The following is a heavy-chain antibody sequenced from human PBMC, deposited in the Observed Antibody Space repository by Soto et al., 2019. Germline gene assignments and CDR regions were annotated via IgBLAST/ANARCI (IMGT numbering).Heavy chain of an antibody. J-gene: IGHJ3*02. CDR1: GGSISNYY. D-gene: IGHD2-21*02. CDR2: IHFSGNT. CDR3: ARLQYPVVTPFDM. V-gene: IGHV4-59*01. Sequence: PSETLSLTCTVSGGSISNYYWSWIRQSPEKGLEWIAYIHFSGNTNYNPSLKSRVTISVDTSKNQFSLKLTSVTAADTAMYYCARLQYPVVTPFDMWGQGTMVTVS.